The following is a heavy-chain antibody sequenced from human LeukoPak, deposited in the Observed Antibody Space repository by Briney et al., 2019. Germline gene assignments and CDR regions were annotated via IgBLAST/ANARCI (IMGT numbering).Heavy chain of an antibody. CDR2: IYHSGST. CDR3: ARDGSLDSSSLREAVSDYYYYYMDV. V-gene: IGHV4-38-2*02. D-gene: IGHD6-13*01. Sequence: SETLSLTCTVSGYSISSGYYWGWIRQPPGKGLEWIGSIYHSGSTYYDPSLKSRVTISVDTSKNQFSLKLSSVTAADTAVYYCARDGSLDSSSLREAVSDYYYYYMDVWGKGTTVTVSS. CDR1: GYSISSGYY. J-gene: IGHJ6*03.